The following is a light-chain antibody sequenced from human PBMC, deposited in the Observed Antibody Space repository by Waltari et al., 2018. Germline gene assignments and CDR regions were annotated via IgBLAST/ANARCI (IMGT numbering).Light chain of an antibody. CDR1: QSIANKY. CDR2: GAS. J-gene: IGKJ4*01. Sequence: EIVLTQSPGTLSLSPGDRATLSCRASQSIANKYVTWYRQRPGQPPSLLIFGASTRASGVPDRFSGSGFGTEFTLTISRLGPEDFAVYYCQQYGTSVTFGGGTKLEIK. CDR3: QQYGTSVT. V-gene: IGKV3-20*01.